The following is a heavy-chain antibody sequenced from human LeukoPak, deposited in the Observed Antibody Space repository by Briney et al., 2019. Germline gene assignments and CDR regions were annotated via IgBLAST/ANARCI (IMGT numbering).Heavy chain of an antibody. V-gene: IGHV3-33*08. D-gene: IGHD6-19*01. CDR1: GFTFSSYR. Sequence: PGGSLRLSCAASGFTFSSYRMHWGRQAPGQGLEWVAVIWYDGSDKYYADSVKGRFTISRDNSKNTLYLQMNSLRVEDTAVYYCARVLGNSGWYLGWFDPWGQGTLVTVSP. CDR3: ARVLGNSGWYLGWFDP. CDR2: IWYDGSDK. J-gene: IGHJ5*02.